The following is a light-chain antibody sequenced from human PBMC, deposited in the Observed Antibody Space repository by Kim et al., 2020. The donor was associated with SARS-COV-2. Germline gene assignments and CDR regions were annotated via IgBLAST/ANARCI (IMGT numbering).Light chain of an antibody. CDR1: QSVSSY. J-gene: IGKJ2*01. V-gene: IGKV3-11*01. CDR3: QQRSNWPPYT. Sequence: EIVLTQSPATLSLSPGERATLSCMASQSVSSYLAWYQQKPGQAPRHLIYDASNRATGIPARFSGSGSGTDFTLTISSLEPEEFAVYYCQQRSNWPPYTFGQGTKLAIK. CDR2: DAS.